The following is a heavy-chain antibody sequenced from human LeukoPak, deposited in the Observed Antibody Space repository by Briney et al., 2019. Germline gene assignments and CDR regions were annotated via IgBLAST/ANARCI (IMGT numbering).Heavy chain of an antibody. CDR2: IIPIFGTA. D-gene: IGHD5-18*01. V-gene: IGHV1-69*05. Sequence: ASVKVSCKASGGTFSSYAISWVRQAPGQGLEWMGGIIPIFGTANYAQKFQGRVTITTDESTSTAYMELSSLRSEDTAVYYCARAGTRIQLWLSGYWGQGTLVTVSS. CDR1: GGTFSSYA. J-gene: IGHJ4*02. CDR3: ARAGTRIQLWLSGY.